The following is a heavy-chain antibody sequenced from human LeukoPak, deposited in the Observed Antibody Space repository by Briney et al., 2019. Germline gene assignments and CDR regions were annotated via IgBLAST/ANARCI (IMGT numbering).Heavy chain of an antibody. CDR2: FHYSGNT. CDR3: ARLPTGYPNWFDV. J-gene: IGHJ5*02. Sequence: SETLSLTCTVSGGSIITGSWSWGWIRQAPGKGLEWIVTFHYSGNTYYNLSLKSRVTISVDTSKNQFSLNLRSVTAADTAVYFCARLPTGYPNWFDVWGQGTLVTVSS. V-gene: IGHV4-39*01. D-gene: IGHD3-9*01. CDR1: GGSIITGSWS.